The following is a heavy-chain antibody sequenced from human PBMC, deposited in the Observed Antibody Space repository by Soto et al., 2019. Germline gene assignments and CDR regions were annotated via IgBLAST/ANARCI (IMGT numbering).Heavy chain of an antibody. D-gene: IGHD3-16*02. CDR2: ISATGGST. CDR1: GFTFASYV. Sequence: VGSLRLSCAGSGFTFASYVMTWVRQAPGRGLEWVSSISATGGSTYYAGSVKGRFTISRDNSKNTLYLQMNSLRAEDTAIYYCANAEHPRRSIGFDYWGQGTLVTVSS. V-gene: IGHV3-23*01. J-gene: IGHJ4*02. CDR3: ANAEHPRRSIGFDY.